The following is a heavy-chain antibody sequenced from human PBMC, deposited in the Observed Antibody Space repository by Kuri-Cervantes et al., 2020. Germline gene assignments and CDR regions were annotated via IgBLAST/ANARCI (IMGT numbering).Heavy chain of an antibody. Sequence: ASVKVSCKASDYTFSNYGISWVRQAPGQGLEWMGWISAYNGDTNYAQKLQGRVTMTTDTSTSTAYMELRSLRSDDTAVYYCATAAAGGLNYYYYYMDVWGKGTTVTVSS. CDR3: ATAAAGGLNYYYYYMDV. D-gene: IGHD6-13*01. CDR1: DYTFSNYG. V-gene: IGHV1-18*01. J-gene: IGHJ6*03. CDR2: ISAYNGDT.